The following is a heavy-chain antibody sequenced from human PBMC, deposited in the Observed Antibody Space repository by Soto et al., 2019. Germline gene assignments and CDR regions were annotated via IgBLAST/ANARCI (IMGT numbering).Heavy chain of an antibody. V-gene: IGHV4-59*01. J-gene: IGHJ5*02. CDR2: FCYTGST. D-gene: IGHD3-22*01. CDR3: AKSHYDSSGYYIIDH. Sequence: LSLTCTVSGASLSGRCWSWVRQSPGKGLEWIGYFCYTGSTNYNPSLKSRVTISVDRSKTQCSLKLTSVTAADTAVYYCAKSHYDSSGYYIIDHWGQGTLVTVSP. CDR1: GASLSGRC.